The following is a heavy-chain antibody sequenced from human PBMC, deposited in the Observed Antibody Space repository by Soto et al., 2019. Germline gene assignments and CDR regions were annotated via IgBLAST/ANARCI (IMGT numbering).Heavy chain of an antibody. V-gene: IGHV1-3*01. D-gene: IGHD3-22*01. CDR1: GYTFSSYA. J-gene: IGHJ3*02. Sequence: QVHLVQSGAEVKKPGASVKVSCQASGYTFSSYALHWVRQAPGQSLEWMGWINAGYGNTKYSQKFQGRVTITRDTSATTAYMELISLRFEDTAVYYCAREMYYYDSSVYSYNAFDIWAQGTMVTVSS. CDR3: AREMYYYDSSVYSYNAFDI. CDR2: INAGYGNT.